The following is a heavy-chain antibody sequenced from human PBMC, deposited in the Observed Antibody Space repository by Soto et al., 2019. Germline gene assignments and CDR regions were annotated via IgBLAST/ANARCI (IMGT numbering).Heavy chain of an antibody. CDR2: ISSSSINI. CDR3: ARGSPGGYGLDV. J-gene: IGHJ6*02. D-gene: IGHD3-10*01. Sequence: EVQLVESGGGLVQPGGSLRLSCAASGFTFSDYSMNWVRQAPGKGLEWVSYISSSSINIYYADSVKGRFTISRDNAKNSLYLQVNSLSDEDTAVFYCARGSPGGYGLDVWGQGTTVTVSS. CDR1: GFTFSDYS. V-gene: IGHV3-48*02.